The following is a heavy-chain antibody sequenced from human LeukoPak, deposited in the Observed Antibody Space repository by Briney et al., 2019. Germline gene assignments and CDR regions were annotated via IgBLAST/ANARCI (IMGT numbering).Heavy chain of an antibody. D-gene: IGHD2-8*02. CDR1: GFTYSSYW. J-gene: IGHJ6*02. CDR3: SRAGHYYYGMDV. CDR2: LNSDGSST. Sequence: PGGSLRLSCAGSGFTYSSYWMHWVRQAPGKGLVWVPRLNSDGSSTDYADSVKGRFTISRDNAKNTLYLQMNSLRAEDTAVYYCSRAGHYYYGMDVWGQGTTVTVSS. V-gene: IGHV3-74*01.